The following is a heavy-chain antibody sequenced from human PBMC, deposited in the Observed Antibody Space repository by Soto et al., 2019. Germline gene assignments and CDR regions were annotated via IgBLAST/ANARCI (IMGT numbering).Heavy chain of an antibody. D-gene: IGHD3-10*02. CDR2: MSPDGSDT. J-gene: IGHJ3*02. CDR1: GFTFNSHW. Sequence: EVQLVESGGGLVQPGGSLRLSCAASGFTFNSHWLHWVRQAPGEGLVWVSRMSPDGSDTKYADSVKGRFTISSDNAKRALYRGMNSLSAEYTSVSYRARAKTTIYSVFDISGQRTMVAVSS. V-gene: IGHV3-74*03. CDR3: ARAKTTIYSVFDI.